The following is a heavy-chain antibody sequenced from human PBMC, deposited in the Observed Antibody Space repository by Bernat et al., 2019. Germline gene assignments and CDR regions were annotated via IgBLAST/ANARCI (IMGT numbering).Heavy chain of an antibody. CDR2: IYYSGST. CDR1: GGSISSGGYY. Sequence: QVQLQESGPGLVKPSQTLSLTCTVPGGSISSGGYYWSWIRQHPGKGLGGIGYIYYSGSTYYNPSLKSRVTISVDTSKNQFSLKLSSVTAADTAVYYCARAATMVRGAWNDYWGQGTLVTVSS. D-gene: IGHD3-10*01. V-gene: IGHV4-31*03. J-gene: IGHJ4*02. CDR3: ARAATMVRGAWNDY.